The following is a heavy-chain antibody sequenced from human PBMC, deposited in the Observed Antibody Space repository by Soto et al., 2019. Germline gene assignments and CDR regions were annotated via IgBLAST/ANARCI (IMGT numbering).Heavy chain of an antibody. CDR3: ARAPNQYYYDSSGYSYFDY. J-gene: IGHJ4*02. CDR1: GGTFSSYA. CDR2: IIPIFGTA. V-gene: IGHV1-69*13. Sequence: EASVKVSCKASGGTFSSYAISWVRQAPGQGLEWMGGIIPIFGTANYAQKFQGRVTITADESTSTAYMELSSLRSEDTAVYYCARAPNQYYYDSSGYSYFDYWGQGTLVTVSS. D-gene: IGHD3-22*01.